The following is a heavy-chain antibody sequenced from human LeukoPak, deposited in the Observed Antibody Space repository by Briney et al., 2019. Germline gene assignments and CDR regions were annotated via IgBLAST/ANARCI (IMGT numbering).Heavy chain of an antibody. CDR3: ARDEVLLWFGPFT. V-gene: IGHV4-39*07. J-gene: IGHJ5*02. CDR1: GGSISSSSYY. D-gene: IGHD3-10*01. CDR2: IHYSGST. Sequence: SETLSLTCTVSGGSISSSSYYWGWIRQPPRKGLEWIGSIHYSGSTYYNPSLKSRVTISVDTSKNQFSLKLSSVTAADTAVYYCARDEVLLWFGPFTWGQGTLVTVSS.